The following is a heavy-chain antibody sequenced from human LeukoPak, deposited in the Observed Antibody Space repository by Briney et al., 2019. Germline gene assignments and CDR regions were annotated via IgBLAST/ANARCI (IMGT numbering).Heavy chain of an antibody. Sequence: GRSRRLSSAASALSSGIYNVEWVRQAEGDWLGWVSSINSSSSYIYYADSVKGRFTNSRDNAKNSLYLQMISLRAEDTAVYYCARDLSVGAQPDLGFDYWGQGTLVTVSS. CDR3: ARDLSVGAQPDLGFDY. V-gene: IGHV3-21*01. D-gene: IGHD1-26*01. CDR2: INSSSSYI. CDR1: ALSSGIYN. J-gene: IGHJ4*02.